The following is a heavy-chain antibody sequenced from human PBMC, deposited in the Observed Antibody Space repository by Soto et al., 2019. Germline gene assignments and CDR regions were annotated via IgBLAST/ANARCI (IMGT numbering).Heavy chain of an antibody. Sequence: EGQLLESGGGMVQPGESLRLSCAASGFTFSSYAMSWVRQAPGKGLEWVSGVSNTGGTTYYADSVKGRFTIYRDNSKNTLYLHMNSLRVEDSALYYCAKENRAISGTQGAVDLWGQGTMVTVSS. V-gene: IGHV3-23*01. CDR1: GFTFSSYA. J-gene: IGHJ3*01. D-gene: IGHD3-3*01. CDR2: VSNTGGTT. CDR3: AKENRAISGTQGAVDL.